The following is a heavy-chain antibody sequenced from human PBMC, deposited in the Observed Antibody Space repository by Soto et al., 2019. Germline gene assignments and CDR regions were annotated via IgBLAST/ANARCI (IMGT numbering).Heavy chain of an antibody. Sequence: EVQLVESGGGLVKPGGSLRLSCAVSGFTFSNARMSWVRQAPGKGLEWVGRIRSKSDGDTTDYAAPVKGRFTISRDDSKNTLYLQMNSLKTEDTAGYFCTSGVGSKLDNWGQGTLVTVSS. J-gene: IGHJ4*02. V-gene: IGHV3-15*01. CDR1: GFTFSNAR. D-gene: IGHD3-10*01. CDR3: TSGVGSKLDN. CDR2: IRSKSDGDTT.